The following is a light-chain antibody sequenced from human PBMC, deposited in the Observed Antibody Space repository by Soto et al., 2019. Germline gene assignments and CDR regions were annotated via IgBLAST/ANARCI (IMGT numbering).Light chain of an antibody. J-gene: IGKJ2*01. CDR1: QSISTE. CDR2: SAS. Sequence: EIAMTQSPATLSVSPGERATLSCRANQSISTELAWYQQIPGQPPRHLIYSASTRATGVPARFTGSGSGSEFTLTISGLQSEDGEIYYCQQGHNWPLTFGQGTRLEI. CDR3: QQGHNWPLT. V-gene: IGKV3-15*01.